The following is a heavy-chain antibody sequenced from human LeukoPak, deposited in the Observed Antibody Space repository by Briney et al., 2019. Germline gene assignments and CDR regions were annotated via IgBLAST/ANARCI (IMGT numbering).Heavy chain of an antibody. CDR1: GDSISSYN. J-gene: IGHJ3*02. CDR3: ALRMTNLAIEI. Sequence: SETLSLTCTVSGDSISSYNWNWIRQPPGKGLEWIGDISYSGTTNYNPSLKSRVTISVDTSKNQFSLKLSSGTAADTAVYYCALRMTNLAIEIWGQGTMVSVSS. CDR2: ISYSGTT. V-gene: IGHV4-59*01. D-gene: IGHD2-15*01.